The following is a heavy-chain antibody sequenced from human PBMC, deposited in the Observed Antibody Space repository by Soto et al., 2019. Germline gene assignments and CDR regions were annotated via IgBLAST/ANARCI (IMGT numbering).Heavy chain of an antibody. D-gene: IGHD3-10*01. CDR2: IYYSGST. Sequence: SETLSLTCTVSGGSISSYYWSWIRQPPGKGLEWIGYIYYSGSTNYNPSLKSRVTISVDTSKNQFSLKLSSVTAADTAVYYCARRYGSAFDIWGQGPMVTVSS. CDR1: GGSISSYY. V-gene: IGHV4-59*08. J-gene: IGHJ3*02. CDR3: ARRYGSAFDI.